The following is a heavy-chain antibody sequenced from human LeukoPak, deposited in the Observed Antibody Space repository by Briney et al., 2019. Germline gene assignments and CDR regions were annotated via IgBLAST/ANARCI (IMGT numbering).Heavy chain of an antibody. Sequence: GGSLRLSCAASGFTFSSYAMTWVRQAPGKGLEWVSDINGSGGSTYYADSVKGRFTISRDNSKNTLYLQMISLRDEDTAIYYCAKRGTIWGQGTLVTASS. D-gene: IGHD2-8*01. J-gene: IGHJ4*02. CDR2: INGSGGST. CDR3: AKRGTI. V-gene: IGHV3-23*01. CDR1: GFTFSSYA.